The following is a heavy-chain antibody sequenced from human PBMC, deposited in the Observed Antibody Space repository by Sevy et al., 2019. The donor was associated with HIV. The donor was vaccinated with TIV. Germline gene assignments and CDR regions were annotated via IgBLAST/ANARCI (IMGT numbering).Heavy chain of an antibody. J-gene: IGHJ4*02. CDR2: IWFDGSDK. D-gene: IGHD6-13*01. V-gene: IGHV3-33*01. CDR1: GFTFSSYG. Sequence: GGSLRLSCAASGFTFSSYGMHWVRQAPDKGLEWVAVIWFDGSDKYYADSVKGRFTISRDNSQNTVYLQMNSLRVEDTAIYYCARGRPGYSTSWYVYWGQGTLVTVSS. CDR3: ARGRPGYSTSWYVY.